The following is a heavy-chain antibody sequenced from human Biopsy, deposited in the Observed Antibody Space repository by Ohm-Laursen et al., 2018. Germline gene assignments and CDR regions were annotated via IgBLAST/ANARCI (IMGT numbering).Heavy chain of an antibody. CDR3: ARGGSGSGYYVMDV. CDR2: IIPIVDIV. CDR1: GDTFNKYG. V-gene: IGHV1-69*04. D-gene: IGHD3-10*01. J-gene: IGHJ6*02. Sequence: VASVKVSCKASGDTFNKYGIFWVRQAPGQGLEWMGRIIPIVDIVNYAQRFQGRVTMTADKSTSTAYLDLSSLISVDTAVYYCARGGSGSGYYVMDVWGQGTTVTVSS.